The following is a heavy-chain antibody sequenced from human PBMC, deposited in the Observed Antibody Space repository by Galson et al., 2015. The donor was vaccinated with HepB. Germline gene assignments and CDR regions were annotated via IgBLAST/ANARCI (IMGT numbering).Heavy chain of an antibody. CDR1: GFTFSRNA. J-gene: IGHJ3*02. CDR2: ISYDGSNK. V-gene: IGHV3-30*04. CDR3: ARGGDILTGTDAFDI. D-gene: IGHD3-9*01. Sequence: SLRLSCAASGFTFSRNAMHWVRQAPGKGLEWVAVISYDGSNKYYADSVKGRFTISRDNSKNTLYVQMNSLRAEDTAVYYCARGGDILTGTDAFDIWGQGTMVTVSS.